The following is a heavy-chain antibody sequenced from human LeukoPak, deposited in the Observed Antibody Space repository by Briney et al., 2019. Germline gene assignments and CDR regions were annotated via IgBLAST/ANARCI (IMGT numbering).Heavy chain of an antibody. CDR3: AARSIAAAGRLDY. CDR2: VYPGDSDT. CDR1: GYSFTSYW. V-gene: IGHV5-51*01. D-gene: IGHD6-13*01. Sequence: GESLKISCKGSGYSFTSYWIGWVRQVPGKGLEWMGIVYPGDSDTRYSSSFQGQVTISADKSISTAYLQWRSLKASDTAMYYCAARSIAAAGRLDYWGQGTLVTVSS. J-gene: IGHJ4*02.